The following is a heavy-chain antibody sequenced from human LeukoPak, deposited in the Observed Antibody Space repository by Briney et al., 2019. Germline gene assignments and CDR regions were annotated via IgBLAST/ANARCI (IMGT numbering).Heavy chain of an antibody. D-gene: IGHD6-19*01. V-gene: IGHV4-34*01. CDR2: INHSGST. CDR3: ARGLNPAYSSGWYYFDY. Sequence: ASETLSLTCAVYGGSFSGYYWSWIRQPPGKGLEWIGEINHSGSTNYNPSLKSRVTISVDTSKNQFSLKLSSVTAADTAVYYCARGLNPAYSSGWYYFDYWGQGTLVTVSS. J-gene: IGHJ4*02. CDR1: GGSFSGYY.